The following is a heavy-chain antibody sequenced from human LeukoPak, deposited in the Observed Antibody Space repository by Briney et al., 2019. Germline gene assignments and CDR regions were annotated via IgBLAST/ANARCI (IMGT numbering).Heavy chain of an antibody. V-gene: IGHV1-18*01. CDR2: ISPHNGNT. Sequence: ASVKVSCKVSGYTLTELSMHWVRQAPGQGLEWMGWISPHNGNTNYAQKLQGRVTMTTDTSTSTAYMELRSLRSDDTAVYYCTRGSSSSWYVWGQGTLVTVSS. CDR1: GYTLTELS. D-gene: IGHD6-13*01. J-gene: IGHJ4*02. CDR3: TRGSSSSWYV.